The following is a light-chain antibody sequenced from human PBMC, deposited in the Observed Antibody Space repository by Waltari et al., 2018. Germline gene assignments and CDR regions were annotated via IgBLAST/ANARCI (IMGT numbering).Light chain of an antibody. CDR2: DAR. Sequence: QSALTQPASVSGSPGQSITISCTGTSSDIGGYNYASWYQQNPGRAPKLIIYDARKRPSGVSGRFSGSKSGNTASLTISGLQAEDEADYYCSSYTRVSASVVFGGGTKLTVL. V-gene: IGLV2-14*01. J-gene: IGLJ2*01. CDR3: SSYTRVSASVV. CDR1: SSDIGGYNY.